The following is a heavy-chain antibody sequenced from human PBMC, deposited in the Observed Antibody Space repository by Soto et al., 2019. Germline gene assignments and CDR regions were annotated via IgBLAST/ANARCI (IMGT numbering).Heavy chain of an antibody. J-gene: IGHJ6*02. V-gene: IGHV4-30-2*01. D-gene: IGHD6-6*01. CDR1: GGSISSGGDS. Sequence: PSETLSLTCAVSGGSISSGGDSWSWIRQPPGKGLEWIGYIYHSGSTYYNPSLKSRVTISVDWSKNQFSLKLSSVTAADTAVYYCARGSSIAGLYYGMDVWGQGTTVTVSS. CDR3: ARGSSIAGLYYGMDV. CDR2: IYHSGST.